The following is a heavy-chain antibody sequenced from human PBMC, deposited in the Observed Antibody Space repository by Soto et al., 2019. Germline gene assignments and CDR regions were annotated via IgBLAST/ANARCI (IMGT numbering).Heavy chain of an antibody. V-gene: IGHV3-66*04. CDR1: GFTVSTKY. J-gene: IGHJ4*02. CDR2: IYSGGST. D-gene: IGHD1-1*01. Sequence: PGGSLRLSCAASGFTVSTKYMSWVRQAPGKGLDWVSVIYSGGSTFYADSVRGRFTISRDNSKNTVNLQMNSLRAEDTAVYYCARHYPIGNNWTYFEYWGQGTLVTVSS. CDR3: ARHYPIGNNWTYFEY.